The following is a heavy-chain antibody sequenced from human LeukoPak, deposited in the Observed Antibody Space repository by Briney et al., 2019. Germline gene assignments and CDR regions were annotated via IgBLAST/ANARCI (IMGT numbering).Heavy chain of an antibody. CDR3: AREITTNGGRYFDY. V-gene: IGHV3-74*01. CDR1: GFTFSSYW. CDR2: INTDGSST. J-gene: IGHJ4*02. Sequence: GGSLRLYCAASGFTFSSYWMHWVRQAPGKGLVWVSRINTDGSSTNYADSVKGRFTMSRDNAKNTLYLQMNSLRAEDTAVYSCAREITTNGGRYFDYWGQGTLVTVSS. D-gene: IGHD7-27*01.